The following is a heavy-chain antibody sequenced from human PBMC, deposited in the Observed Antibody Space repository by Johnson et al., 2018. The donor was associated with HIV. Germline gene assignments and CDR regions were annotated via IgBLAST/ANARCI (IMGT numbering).Heavy chain of an antibody. CDR3: ARGMVVAATKAFDI. J-gene: IGHJ3*02. V-gene: IGHV3-66*02. CDR1: GFTVSSNY. D-gene: IGHD2-15*01. Sequence: VQLVESGGGVVQPGGSLRLSCAASGFTVSSNYMSWVRQAPGKGLEWVSLIYSGGSTYYGDSVKGRFTISRDNSKNTLYLQMNSLRAEDTAVYYCARGMVVAATKAFDIWGQGTMVTVSS. CDR2: IYSGGST.